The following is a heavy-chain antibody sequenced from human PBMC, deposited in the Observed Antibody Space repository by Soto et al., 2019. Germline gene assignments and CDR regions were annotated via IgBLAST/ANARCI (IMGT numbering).Heavy chain of an antibody. D-gene: IGHD5-18*01. Sequence: QVQLVQSGAEVKKPGSSVKVSCQASGGSFSGQAVSWVRQAPGQGLEWLGGIIPLLYTPSYARKFEDRVTIIADESTSTAYMDLAGLRSDDTAVYYCAIGHSYGQFDSWGQGTLVTVSS. CDR2: IIPLLYTP. CDR1: GGSFSGQA. V-gene: IGHV1-69*01. J-gene: IGHJ4*02. CDR3: AIGHSYGQFDS.